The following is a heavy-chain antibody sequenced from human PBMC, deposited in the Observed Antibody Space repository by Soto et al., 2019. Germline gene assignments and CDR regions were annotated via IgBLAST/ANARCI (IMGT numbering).Heavy chain of an antibody. CDR3: VRDGDGSGRTDFQN. Sequence: PSQTLSLTCAISGDSVSSNSAAWNWIRQSPSRGLEWLGRTYYRSKWFNEYALSVKSRISINADTSKNQFSLQLSSVTLEDTAVYYCVRDGDGSGRTDFQNWGQGTLVTVSS. D-gene: IGHD3-3*01. CDR1: GDSVSSNSAA. J-gene: IGHJ4*02. V-gene: IGHV6-1*01. CDR2: TYYRSKWFN.